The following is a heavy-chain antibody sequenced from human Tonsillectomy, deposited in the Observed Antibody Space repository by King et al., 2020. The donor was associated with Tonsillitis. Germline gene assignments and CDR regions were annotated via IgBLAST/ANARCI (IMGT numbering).Heavy chain of an antibody. Sequence: VQLVESGGGVVQPGRSLRLSCAACGFTFSSYAMHWVRQAPGKGLEWVADISYDGSNKYYADSVKGRFTISRDNSKNTLYLQMNSLRAEDTAVYYCARDVEYSGSGTYYFDYWGQGTLVTASS. CDR3: ARDVEYSGSGTYYFDY. D-gene: IGHD3-10*01. CDR2: ISYDGSNK. V-gene: IGHV3-30-3*01. J-gene: IGHJ4*02. CDR1: GFTFSSYA.